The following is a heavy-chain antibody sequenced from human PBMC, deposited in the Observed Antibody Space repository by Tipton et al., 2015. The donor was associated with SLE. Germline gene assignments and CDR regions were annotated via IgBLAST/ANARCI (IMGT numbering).Heavy chain of an antibody. CDR2: TYYSGNT. Sequence: GLVKPSETLSLTCTVSGGSISGYWWSWIRQPPGKGLECIGYTYYSGNTYYNPSLKSRVTMSLDTSKNHFSLKLSSVTAADTAVYYCARMFRDGYNHADAFDIWGQGTMVTVSS. V-gene: IGHV4-59*01. CDR3: ARMFRDGYNHADAFDI. J-gene: IGHJ3*02. D-gene: IGHD5-24*01. CDR1: GGSISGYW.